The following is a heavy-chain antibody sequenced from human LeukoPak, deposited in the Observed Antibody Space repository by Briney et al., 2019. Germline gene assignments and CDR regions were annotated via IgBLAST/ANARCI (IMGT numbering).Heavy chain of an antibody. CDR1: GYTFTGYY. D-gene: IGHD6-19*01. J-gene: IGHJ4*02. Sequence: ASVKVSCKASGYTFTGYYMHWVRQAPGQGLGWMGRINPNSGGTNYAQKFQGRVTMTRDTSISTAYMELSRLRSDDTAVYYCARVSYSSGWFDYWGQGTLVTVSS. CDR2: INPNSGGT. V-gene: IGHV1-2*06. CDR3: ARVSYSSGWFDY.